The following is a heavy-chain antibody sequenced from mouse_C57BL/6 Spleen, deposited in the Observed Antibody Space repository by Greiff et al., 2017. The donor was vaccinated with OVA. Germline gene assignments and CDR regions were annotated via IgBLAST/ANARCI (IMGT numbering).Heavy chain of an antibody. V-gene: IGHV1-15*01. CDR1: GYTFTDYE. J-gene: IGHJ4*01. CDR3: TRYGVYAMDY. CDR2: IDPETGGT. Sequence: VQLQQSVAELVRPGASVTLSCKASGYTFTDYEMHWVKQTPVHGLEWIGAIDPETGGTAYNQKFKGKAILTADKSSSTAYMELRSLTSEDSAVYYCTRYGVYAMDYWGQGTSVTVSS. D-gene: IGHD1-1*02.